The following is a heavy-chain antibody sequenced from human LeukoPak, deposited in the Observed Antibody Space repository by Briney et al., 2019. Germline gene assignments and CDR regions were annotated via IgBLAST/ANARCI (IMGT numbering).Heavy chain of an antibody. CDR2: IYYSGST. CDR1: GGSVSSYY. V-gene: IGHV4-59*02. Sequence: SETLSLTCTVSGGSVSSYYWSWIRQPPGKGLEWIGYIYYSGSTNYNPSLKSRVTISVDTSKNQFSLKLSSVTAADTAVYYSASGIAAAGSFDYWGQGTLVTVSS. J-gene: IGHJ4*02. D-gene: IGHD6-13*01. CDR3: ASGIAAAGSFDY.